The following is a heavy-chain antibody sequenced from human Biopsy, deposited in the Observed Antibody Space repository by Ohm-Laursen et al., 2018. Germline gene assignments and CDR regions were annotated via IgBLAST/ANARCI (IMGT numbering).Heavy chain of an antibody. CDR2: VYYTGYT. J-gene: IGHJ4*02. D-gene: IGHD4-23*01. Sequence: SDTLSLTCTVSGDSISSYYWSWIRQPPGKGLQWIGYVYYTGYTSYNASLKSRVTISVDTSRNHFSLRLSSLTAADTAVYYCARGSNDFGGLYFPRWGQGTLLTVSS. CDR3: ARGSNDFGGLYFPR. V-gene: IGHV4-59*07. CDR1: GDSISSYY.